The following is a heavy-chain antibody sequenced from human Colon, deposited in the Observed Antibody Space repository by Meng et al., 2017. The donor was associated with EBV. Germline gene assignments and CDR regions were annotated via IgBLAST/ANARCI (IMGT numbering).Heavy chain of an antibody. CDR1: GHSHSSGHCS. CDR2: IFHGGTT. Sequence: LHDRAPAAVHPTPSLSFTCPVSGHSHSSGHCSWRLNRQPPGHGLEWMGYIFHGGTTYNTSLKSRVTISVDNSKNQFSLWLTSVTAADTAVYYCARGPYCGGDRYGFDPWGQGTLVTVSS. J-gene: IGHJ5*02. V-gene: IGHV4-30-2*01. CDR3: ARGPYCGGDRYGFDP. D-gene: IGHD2-21*02.